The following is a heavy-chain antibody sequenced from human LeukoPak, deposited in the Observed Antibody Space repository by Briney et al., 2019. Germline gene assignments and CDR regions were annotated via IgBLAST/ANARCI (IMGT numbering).Heavy chain of an antibody. V-gene: IGHV4-30-4*01. CDR1: GGSISSGDYY. D-gene: IGHD6-19*01. Sequence: SETLSLTCTVSGGSISSGDYYWSWIRQPPGTGLEWIGYIYYSGSTYYNPSLKSRVTISVDTSKNQFSLKLSSVTAADTAVYYCARENKQWRNYYYYGMDVWGQGTTVTVSS. CDR2: IYYSGST. J-gene: IGHJ6*02. CDR3: ARENKQWRNYYYYGMDV.